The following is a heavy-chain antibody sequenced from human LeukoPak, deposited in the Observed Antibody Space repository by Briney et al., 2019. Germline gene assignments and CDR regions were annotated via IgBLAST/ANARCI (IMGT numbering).Heavy chain of an antibody. CDR2: IYYSGST. CDR1: GGSISSSSYY. J-gene: IGHJ4*02. Sequence: SETLSLTCTVSGGSISSSSYYWGWIRQPPGKGLEWIGSIYYSGSTYYNPSLKSRVTISVDTSKNQFSLKLSPVTAADTAVYYCARHGGGYSYGSYFDYWGQGTLVTVSS. CDR3: ARHGGGYSYGSYFDY. V-gene: IGHV4-39*01. D-gene: IGHD5-18*01.